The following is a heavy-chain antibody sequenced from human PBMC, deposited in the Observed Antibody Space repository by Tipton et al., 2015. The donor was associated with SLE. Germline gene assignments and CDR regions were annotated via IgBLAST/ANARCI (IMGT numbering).Heavy chain of an antibody. Sequence: GLVKPSETLSLTCTVSGGSISTYYWSWIRQSPGKGLEWIGYIHKSGSTHYHPSLRGRVTISVDASKNQFSLELISVTAADTAVYYCARGSRGVGFDVWGHGTTVIVSS. CDR2: IHKSGST. V-gene: IGHV4-59*01. CDR3: ARGSRGVGFDV. CDR1: GGSISTYY. J-gene: IGHJ6*02. D-gene: IGHD3-10*01.